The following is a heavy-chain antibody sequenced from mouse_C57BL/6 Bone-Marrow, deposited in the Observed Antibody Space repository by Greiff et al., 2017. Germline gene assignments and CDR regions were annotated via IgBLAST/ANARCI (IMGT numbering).Heavy chain of an antibody. Sequence: QVQLQQSGAELARPGASVKLSCKASGYTFTSYGISWVKQRTGQGLEWIGEIYPRSGNTYYNEKFKGKATLTADNSSSTAYMGLRSLTSEDSAVYFCARGIYYEYDAGFAYWGQGTLVTVSA. J-gene: IGHJ3*01. CDR2: IYPRSGNT. CDR3: ARGIYYEYDAGFAY. D-gene: IGHD2-4*01. V-gene: IGHV1-81*01. CDR1: GYTFTSYG.